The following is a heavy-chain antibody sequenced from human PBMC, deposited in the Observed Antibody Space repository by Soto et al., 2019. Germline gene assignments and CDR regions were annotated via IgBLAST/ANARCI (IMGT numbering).Heavy chain of an antibody. V-gene: IGHV1-69*13. CDR3: ARDGAYRSITIFGVARRYYYYGMDV. D-gene: IGHD3-3*01. Sequence: SVKVSCKASGGTFSSYAISWVRQAPGQGLEWMGGIIPIFGTANYAQKFQGRATITADESTSTAYMELSSLRSEDTAVYYCARDGAYRSITIFGVARRYYYYGMDVRGQGTTVTVSS. CDR1: GGTFSSYA. CDR2: IIPIFGTA. J-gene: IGHJ6*02.